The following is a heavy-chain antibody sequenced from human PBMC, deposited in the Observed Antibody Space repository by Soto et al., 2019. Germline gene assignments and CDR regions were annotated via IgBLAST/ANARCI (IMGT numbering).Heavy chain of an antibody. D-gene: IGHD2-15*01. CDR3: ARASGGSCPNCMDY. CDR1: SGSISSSNW. V-gene: IGHV4-4*02. J-gene: IGHJ4*02. CDR2: IYHSGST. Sequence: QVQLQESGPGLVKPSGTLSLTCAVSSGSISSSNWWSWVRQPPGKGLEWIGDIYHSGSTNYNPSLKSRVTISVDKSKNQFSLKLSSVTAADTAVYYCARASGGSCPNCMDYWGQGTLVTVSS.